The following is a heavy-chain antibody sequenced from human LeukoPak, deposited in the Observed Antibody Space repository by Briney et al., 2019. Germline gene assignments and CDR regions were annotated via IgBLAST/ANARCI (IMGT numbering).Heavy chain of an antibody. Sequence: ASVKVSRKASGYTFTSYGISWVRQAPGQGLEWMGWISAYNGNTNYAQKLQGRVTMTTDTSTSTAYMELRSLRSDDTAVYYCARASMIVVDNWFDPWGQGTLVTVSS. CDR1: GYTFTSYG. D-gene: IGHD3-22*01. CDR3: ARASMIVVDNWFDP. CDR2: ISAYNGNT. V-gene: IGHV1-18*01. J-gene: IGHJ5*02.